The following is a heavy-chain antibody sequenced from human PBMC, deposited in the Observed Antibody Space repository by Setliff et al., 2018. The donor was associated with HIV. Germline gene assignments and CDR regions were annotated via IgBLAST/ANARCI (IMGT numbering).Heavy chain of an antibody. CDR3: ARVGERWLQFYYFDN. Sequence: ASVKVSCKASGYTFTGYYMHWVRQAPGQGLEWMGRINPSGGSTSYAQKFQGRVTMTRGTSSGTVYMELSGLRFEDTAMYYCARVGERWLQFYYFDNWGQGTLVTVSS. V-gene: IGHV1-46*01. D-gene: IGHD5-12*01. J-gene: IGHJ4*02. CDR1: GYTFTGYY. CDR2: INPSGGST.